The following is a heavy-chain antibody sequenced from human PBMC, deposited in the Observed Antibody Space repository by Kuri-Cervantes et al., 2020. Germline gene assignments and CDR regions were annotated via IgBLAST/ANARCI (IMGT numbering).Heavy chain of an antibody. D-gene: IGHD6-19*01. CDR2: INPNSGGT. J-gene: IGHJ3*02. CDR1: GYTFTGYY. V-gene: IGHV1-2*02. Sequence: ASVKVSCKASGYTFTGYYMHWVRQAPGQGLEWMGWINPNSGGTNYAQKLQGRVTMTTDTSTSTAYMELRSLGSDDTAAYYCARDPYSSGWSPGAFDIWGQGTMVTVSS. CDR3: ARDPYSSGWSPGAFDI.